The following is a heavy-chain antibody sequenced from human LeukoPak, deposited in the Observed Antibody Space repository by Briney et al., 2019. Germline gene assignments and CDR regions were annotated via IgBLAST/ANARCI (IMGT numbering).Heavy chain of an antibody. Sequence: ASVKVSCKASGYTFTGYYIHWVRQAPGQGLEWMGWIKPNSGDTNYAQKFQGRVTMTRDTSISTAYMELSRLRSDDTAVYYCARIDYDSNWGQGTLVTVSS. V-gene: IGHV1-2*02. CDR2: IKPNSGDT. CDR1: GYTFTGYY. J-gene: IGHJ4*02. D-gene: IGHD3-22*01. CDR3: ARIDYDSN.